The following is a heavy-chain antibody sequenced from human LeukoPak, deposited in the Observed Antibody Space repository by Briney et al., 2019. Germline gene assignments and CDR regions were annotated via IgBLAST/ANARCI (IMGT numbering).Heavy chain of an antibody. Sequence: SETLSLTCALSGGSISSNDWWSWVRQPPGKGLKWIGEIHHSGSTNYNPSLKSRVIISVDKSKNQFSLKLSSVTAADTAVYYCARWGSATWYYYGMDVWGQGTTVTVSS. CDR1: GGSISSNDW. CDR3: ARWGSATWYYYGMDV. J-gene: IGHJ6*02. D-gene: IGHD3-16*01. CDR2: IHHSGST. V-gene: IGHV4-4*02.